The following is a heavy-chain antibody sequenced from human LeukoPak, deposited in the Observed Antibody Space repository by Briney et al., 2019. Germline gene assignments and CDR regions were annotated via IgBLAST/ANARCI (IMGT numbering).Heavy chain of an antibody. CDR1: GFTFSDYY. J-gene: IGHJ6*03. CDR3: ARDRGFYGSGSYYIVVSGSRYEGYMDV. CDR2: ISSSVSTI. Sequence: GGSLRLSCAASGFTFSDYYMSWIRQGPGKGLEWVSYISSSVSTIYYADTVKGRFTISRDNAKNSLYLQMNSLRAEDTAVYYCARDRGFYGSGSYYIVVSGSRYEGYMDVWGKGTTVTVSS. D-gene: IGHD3-10*01. V-gene: IGHV3-11*04.